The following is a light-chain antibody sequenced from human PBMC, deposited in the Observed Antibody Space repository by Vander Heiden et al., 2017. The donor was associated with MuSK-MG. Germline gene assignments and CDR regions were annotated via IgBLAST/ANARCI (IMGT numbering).Light chain of an antibody. V-gene: IGKV1-13*02. CDR2: DAS. J-gene: IGKJ4*01. CDR3: QQVNSYPLT. Sequence: ALQLTQSSSSLSASVGDRVTITCRASQGISSSLAWYQQKPGKAPQLLIYDASSLESRAPSRFSGGGSGTDFTPTISSLQPEDFATYYWQQVNSYPLTFGGGTKVEIK. CDR1: QGISSS.